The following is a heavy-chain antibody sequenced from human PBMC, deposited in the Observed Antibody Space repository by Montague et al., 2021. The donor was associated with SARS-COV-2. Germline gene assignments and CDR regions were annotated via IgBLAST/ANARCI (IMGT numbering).Heavy chain of an antibody. Sequence: SETLSLTCAVYGGSFSGYYWSWIRQPPGKGLEWIGEISHSGSTNYKPSLKSRVTISIDTSKNQFSLKLSSVTAADTAVYYCARFVFRLLFMASYYGMDVWGQGTTVTVS. CDR1: GGSFSGYY. D-gene: IGHD2-2*01. CDR2: ISHSGST. V-gene: IGHV4-34*01. CDR3: ARFVFRLLFMASYYGMDV. J-gene: IGHJ6*02.